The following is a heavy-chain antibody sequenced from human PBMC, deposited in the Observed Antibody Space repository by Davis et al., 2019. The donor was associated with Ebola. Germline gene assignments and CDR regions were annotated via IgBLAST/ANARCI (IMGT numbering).Heavy chain of an antibody. Sequence: GESLKISCAASGFTFSSYAMHWVRQAPGKGLEWVAVISYDGSNKYYADSVKGRFTISRDNSKNTLYLQMNSLRAEDTAVYYCARDQAATGYYGMDVWGQGTTVTVSS. CDR3: ARDQAATGYYGMDV. J-gene: IGHJ6*02. D-gene: IGHD6-25*01. V-gene: IGHV3-30-3*01. CDR1: GFTFSSYA. CDR2: ISYDGSNK.